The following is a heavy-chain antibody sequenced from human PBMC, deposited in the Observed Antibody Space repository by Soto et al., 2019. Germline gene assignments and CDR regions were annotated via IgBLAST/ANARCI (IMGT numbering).Heavy chain of an antibody. V-gene: IGHV3-7*01. CDR2: LNQDGSQT. J-gene: IGHJ4*02. Sequence: EVLLVESGGGLVPPGGSLRLSCAASGFTFSNFWMNWVRQAPGRGLEWVATLNQDGSQTYYVDSVKGRFTISRDNAKNSLYLQMNSLRAEDTAVYHCARAPGGASGMSYADYPIAYWGQGSQVTVSS. CDR3: ARAPGGASGMSYADYPIAY. CDR1: GFTFSNFW. D-gene: IGHD5-12*01.